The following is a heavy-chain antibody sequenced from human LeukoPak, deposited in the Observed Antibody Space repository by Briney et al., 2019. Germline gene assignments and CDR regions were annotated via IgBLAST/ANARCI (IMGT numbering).Heavy chain of an antibody. J-gene: IGHJ5*02. CDR2: ISSSSSYI. Sequence: PGGSLRLSCAASGFTFSSYSMNWVRQAPGKGLEWVSSISSSSSYIYYADSVKGRFTISRDNAKISLCLQMNSVRAGDTAVYYCARLEGSGKLGWFDAWGQGTLVTVSS. V-gene: IGHV3-21*01. CDR1: GFTFSSYS. D-gene: IGHD3-10*01. CDR3: ARLEGSGKLGWFDA.